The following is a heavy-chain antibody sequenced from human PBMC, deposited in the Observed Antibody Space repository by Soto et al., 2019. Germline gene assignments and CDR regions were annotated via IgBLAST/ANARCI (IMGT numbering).Heavy chain of an antibody. V-gene: IGHV3-72*01. Sequence: GESLRLSCACSVFTFNNHYLDCVRDPPGKCLEWVGRSRDKAQGYSTAYAASVKGRFTTSRDESKNSVYLQMNSLKTEDTAVYYCVRATYCADSSRYNHCFQHWGQGTLVNVSS. CDR3: VRATYCADSSRYNHCFQH. CDR2: SRDKAQGYST. D-gene: IGHD3-22*01. CDR1: VFTFNNHY. J-gene: IGHJ4*02.